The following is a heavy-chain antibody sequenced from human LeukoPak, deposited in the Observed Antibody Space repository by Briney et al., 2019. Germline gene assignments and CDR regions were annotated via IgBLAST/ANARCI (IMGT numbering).Heavy chain of an antibody. CDR2: ISSSSSYI. CDR1: GFTFSSYS. J-gene: IGHJ6*02. D-gene: IGHD3-22*01. V-gene: IGHV3-21*01. CDR3: ARDRRPYYYDSSGYYWYGMDV. Sequence: GGSLRLSCAASGFTFSSYSMNWVRQAPGKGLEWVSSISSSSSYIYYADSVKGRFTISRDNAKNSLYLQMNSLRAEDTAVYYCARDRRPYYYDSSGYYWYGMDVWGQGTTVTVSS.